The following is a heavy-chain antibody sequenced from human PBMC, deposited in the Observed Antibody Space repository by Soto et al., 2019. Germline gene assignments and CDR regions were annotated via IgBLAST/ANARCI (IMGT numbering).Heavy chain of an antibody. D-gene: IGHD4-17*01. CDR1: GFTFSSYG. J-gene: IGHJ6*02. V-gene: IGHV3-33*01. Sequence: QEQLVESGGGVVQPGRSLRVSCAASGFTFSSYGMHWVRQAPGKALEWVALIWIDGSDKYYADSVKGRFAISRDNSKNTLYLQMDSLRVEDTAVYYCARGTVSYYYYAMDVWGHGTTVTVSS. CDR3: ARGTVSYYYYAMDV. CDR2: IWIDGSDK.